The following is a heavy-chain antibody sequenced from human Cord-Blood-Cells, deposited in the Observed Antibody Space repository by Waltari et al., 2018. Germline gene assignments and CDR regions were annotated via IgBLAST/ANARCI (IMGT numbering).Heavy chain of an antibody. V-gene: IGHV1-8*01. CDR3: ASKNYCSGGSCYPFDY. CDR1: GYTFTSYD. CDR2: MNPYSGNT. Sequence: QVQLVQSGAELKKPGASVKVSCKASGYTFTSYDINWVRQATGQGLEWMGWMNPYSGNTGYAQKFQGRVTMTRNTSISTAYMELSSLRSEDTAVYYCASKNYCSGGSCYPFDYWGQGTLVTVSS. D-gene: IGHD2-15*01. J-gene: IGHJ4*02.